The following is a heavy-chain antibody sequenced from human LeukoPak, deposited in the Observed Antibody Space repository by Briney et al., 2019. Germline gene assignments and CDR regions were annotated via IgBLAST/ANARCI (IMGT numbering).Heavy chain of an antibody. CDR2: ISSSSSTI. J-gene: IGHJ4*02. V-gene: IGHV3-48*02. Sequence: GGSLRLSCAASGLTFSSYRMNWVRQAPGKGLEWVSYISSSSSTIYYADSVKGRFTISRDNAKNSLYLQMNSLRDEDTAVYYCARFPDYYDSYYFDYWGQGTLVTVSS. CDR1: GLTFSSYR. CDR3: ARFPDYYDSYYFDY. D-gene: IGHD3-22*01.